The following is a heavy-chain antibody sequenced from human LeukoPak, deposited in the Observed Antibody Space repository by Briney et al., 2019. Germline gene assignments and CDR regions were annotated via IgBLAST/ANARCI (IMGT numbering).Heavy chain of an antibody. CDR1: GFTFSDYS. Sequence: GGSLRLSCAASGFTFSDYSMNWVRQAPGKGLEWISYIGIDSGSTNYADSVKGRFTISGDKAKNPLYLQMNSLRVEDTAVYYCARDYKYAFDNWGQGTLVTVSS. CDR2: IGIDSGST. J-gene: IGHJ4*02. CDR3: ARDYKYAFDN. D-gene: IGHD5-24*01. V-gene: IGHV3-48*01.